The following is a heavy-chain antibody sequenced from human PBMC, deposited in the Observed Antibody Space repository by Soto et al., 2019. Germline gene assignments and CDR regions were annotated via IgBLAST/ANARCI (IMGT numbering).Heavy chain of an antibody. CDR1: GGSISSCNW. V-gene: IGHV4-4*02. J-gene: IGHJ5*02. CDR2: INHSGSA. D-gene: IGHD2-21*01. CDR3: NHNGHYCLET. Sequence: QRQLQESGPGLVKPSETLSLTCAVSGGSISSCNWWSWVRQPPGKGLEWNGEINHSGSATYNPSPKRRVTISVDKSKNQFSLKLTSVTAADTASYDCNHNGHYCLETWGQGTLVIVSS.